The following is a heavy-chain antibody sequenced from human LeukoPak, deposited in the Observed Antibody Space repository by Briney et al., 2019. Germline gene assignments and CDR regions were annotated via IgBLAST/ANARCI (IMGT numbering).Heavy chain of an antibody. J-gene: IGHJ4*02. CDR1: GGSISSYY. CDR2: IFHGGAT. V-gene: IGHV4-59*01. Sequence: SGTLSLTCTISGGSISSYYWSWIRQPPGKGLEWIGYIFHGGATNYSPSLKSRVTMSVDTSKNQFSLRLRSVTAADTAVYYCARDASLGPFDSWGQGIQVTVSS. D-gene: IGHD3-16*01. CDR3: ARDASLGPFDS.